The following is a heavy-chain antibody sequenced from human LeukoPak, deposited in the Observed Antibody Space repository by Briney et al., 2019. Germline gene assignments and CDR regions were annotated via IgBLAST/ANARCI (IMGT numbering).Heavy chain of an antibody. J-gene: IGHJ4*02. CDR3: ARDTDRYYGDY. Sequence: GGSLRLSCAASGFSFSAYWMSWVRQAPGKGLEWVANIKQDGSEKYYVDSVKGRFTISRDNAKNSLHLQMNNLRAEDTAVYYCARDTDRYYGDYWGQGTLVTVSS. CDR2: IKQDGSEK. V-gene: IGHV3-7*01. D-gene: IGHD3-10*01. CDR1: GFSFSAYW.